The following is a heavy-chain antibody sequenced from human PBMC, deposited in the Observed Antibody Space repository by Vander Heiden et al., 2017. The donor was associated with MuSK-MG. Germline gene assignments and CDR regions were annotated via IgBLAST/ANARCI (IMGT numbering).Heavy chain of an antibody. CDR2: ISYDGSNK. D-gene: IGHD2-2*01. V-gene: IGHV3-30-3*01. J-gene: IGHJ4*02. CDR3: ARDKGIIVVPAAGFDY. CDR1: GFTFSSYA. Sequence: QVQLVESGGGVVQPGRSLRLSCAASGFTFSSYAMHWVRQAPGKGLEWVALISYDGSNKYFADSVKGRFTISRDNSKNTLYLQMNSLRVEDTAVYYCARDKGIIVVPAAGFDYWGQGTLVTVS.